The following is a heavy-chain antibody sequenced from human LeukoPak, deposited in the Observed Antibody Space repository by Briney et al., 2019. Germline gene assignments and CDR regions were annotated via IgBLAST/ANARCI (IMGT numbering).Heavy chain of an antibody. Sequence: SQTLSLTCTVVGGSIRSGSYYWSWIRQPAGKGLEWIGRIYTSGSTDYNPSLKSRVTISVDTSKNQFSLKLSSVTAADTAVYYCARMGDYDILTGYYYFDYWGQGTLVTVSS. J-gene: IGHJ4*02. V-gene: IGHV4-61*02. CDR3: ARMGDYDILTGYYYFDY. CDR1: GGSIRSGSYY. D-gene: IGHD3-9*01. CDR2: IYTSGST.